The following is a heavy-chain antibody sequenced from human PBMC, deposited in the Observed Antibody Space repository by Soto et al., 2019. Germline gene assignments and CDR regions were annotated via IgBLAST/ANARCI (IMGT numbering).Heavy chain of an antibody. CDR3: ASPLSPSPTDSYYWGMEF. Sequence: GESLKISCKGSGYSFTSYWIGWVRQIPGKGLEWMGIIYPGDSDTRYSPSFQGQVTISADKSISTAYLQWSSLKASDTAMYYWASPLSPSPTDSYYWGMEFWGKGTRFTVP. CDR1: GYSFTSYW. J-gene: IGHJ6*04. D-gene: IGHD3-16*01. CDR2: IYPGDSDT. V-gene: IGHV5-51*01.